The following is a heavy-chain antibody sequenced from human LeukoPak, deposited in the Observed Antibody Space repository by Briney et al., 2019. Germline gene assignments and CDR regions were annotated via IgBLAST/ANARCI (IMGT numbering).Heavy chain of an antibody. CDR3: ARTTRYYDSSGCFDF. CDR1: GGSISSYY. Sequence: SETLSLTCTVSGGSISSYYWSWIRQPPGKGLEWIAYIYNSGSTNYNPSLKSRVTILVDTSKNQFSLKLSSVTAADTAVYYCARTTRYYDSSGCFDFWGQGTLVAVSS. J-gene: IGHJ4*02. CDR2: IYNSGST. V-gene: IGHV4-59*08. D-gene: IGHD3-22*01.